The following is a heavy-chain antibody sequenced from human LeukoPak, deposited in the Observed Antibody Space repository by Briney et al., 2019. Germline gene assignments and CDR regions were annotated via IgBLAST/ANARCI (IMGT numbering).Heavy chain of an antibody. D-gene: IGHD1-1*01. CDR3: TTGRGAYDVFDF. J-gene: IGHJ4*02. Sequence: GATVRVSFMPSVFLFSPYYMHWVQQAPGKGIRWMGRIDPEDGKSTYAEDFQGRVTLTADMSTDTAYMELSRLTSEDTALYYCTTGRGAYDVFDFWGRGSLVSVSS. CDR1: VFLFSPYY. CDR2: IDPEDGKS. V-gene: IGHV1-69-2*01.